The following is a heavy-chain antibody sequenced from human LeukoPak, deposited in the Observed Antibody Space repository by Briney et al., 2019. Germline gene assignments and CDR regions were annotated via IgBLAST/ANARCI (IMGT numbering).Heavy chain of an antibody. V-gene: IGHV3-23*01. CDR1: GFTFSSYG. Sequence: PGGTLRLSCAASGFTFSSYGMSWVRQAPGKGLEWVSAISDSGGSTYYADSVKGRFTISRDNSKNTLYLQMNSLRAEDTAVYYCARGGGYSYGSFDYWGQGTLVTVSS. D-gene: IGHD5-18*01. CDR2: ISDSGGST. CDR3: ARGGGYSYGSFDY. J-gene: IGHJ4*02.